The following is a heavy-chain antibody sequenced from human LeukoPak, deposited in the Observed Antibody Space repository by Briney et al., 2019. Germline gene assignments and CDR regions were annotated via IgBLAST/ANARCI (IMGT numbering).Heavy chain of an antibody. CDR2: IIPIIGIR. CDR3: ASSIAAAGSYYFDL. V-gene: IGHV1-69*04. CDR1: GGIFNSYA. D-gene: IGHD6-13*01. J-gene: IGHJ2*01. Sequence: SVKVSCKASGGIFNSYAFSWVREAPGQGLEWMGRIIPIIGIRNYEQKFQDRVTITADESTRTIYMDLRGLRSEDTAVYYCASSIAAAGSYYFDLWGRGTLVTVSS.